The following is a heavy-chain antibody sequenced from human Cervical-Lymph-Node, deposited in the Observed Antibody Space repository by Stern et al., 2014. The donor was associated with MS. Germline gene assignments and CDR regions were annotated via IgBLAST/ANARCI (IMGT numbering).Heavy chain of an antibody. Sequence: EVQLVQSGAEVKKPGESLKISCKGSGYSFTSYWIEWVRQTPGKGLERMGSIYPGDSDTRYSPSFQGQVTISADKSISTAYLQWSSLKASDTAMYYCARHCAKREQCAFDYWGQGTLVTVSS. CDR2: IYPGDSDT. D-gene: IGHD6-19*01. CDR1: GYSFTSYW. J-gene: IGHJ4*02. V-gene: IGHV5-51*01. CDR3: ARHCAKREQCAFDY.